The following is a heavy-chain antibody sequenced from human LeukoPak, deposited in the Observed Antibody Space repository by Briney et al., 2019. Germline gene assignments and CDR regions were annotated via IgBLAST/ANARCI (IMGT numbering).Heavy chain of an antibody. CDR1: GYTFTSYD. CDR3: ARGYCSGGSCYSVENWFDP. Sequence: ASVKVSCKASGYTFTSYDINWVRQATGHGLEWMGWMNPNSGNTGYAQKFQGRVTMTRDTSISTAYMELSRLRSDDTAVYYCARGYCSGGSCYSVENWFDPWGQGTLVTVSS. D-gene: IGHD2-15*01. V-gene: IGHV1-8*01. CDR2: MNPNSGNT. J-gene: IGHJ5*02.